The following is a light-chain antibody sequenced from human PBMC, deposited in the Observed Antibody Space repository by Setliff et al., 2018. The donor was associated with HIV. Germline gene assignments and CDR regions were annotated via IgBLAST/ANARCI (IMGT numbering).Light chain of an antibody. CDR3: NSYTGSGTYV. CDR2: SNN. CDR1: SSNIGAGYD. V-gene: IGLV1-40*01. J-gene: IGLJ1*01. Sequence: QSVLTQPPSVSGAPGQRVTISCTGSSSNIGAGYDVHWYQQLPGTAPKLLIYSNNNWPSGVPDRFSGSKSGTSASLAITGLQAEDEADYYCNSYTGSGTYVFGGGTKVTV.